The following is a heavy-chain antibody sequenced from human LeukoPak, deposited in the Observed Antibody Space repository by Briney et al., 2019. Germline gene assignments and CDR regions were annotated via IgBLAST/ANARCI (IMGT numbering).Heavy chain of an antibody. D-gene: IGHD3-22*01. CDR3: AKDSPYYYDSSGYLALDY. CDR1: GFTFSSYG. CDR2: IRYDGSNK. J-gene: IGHJ4*02. V-gene: IGHV3-30*02. Sequence: GGSLRPSCAASGFTFSSYGMHWVRQAPGKGLEWVAFIRYDGSNKYYADSVKGRFTISRDNSKNTLYLQMNSLRAEDTAVYYCAKDSPYYYDSSGYLALDYWGQGTLVTVSS.